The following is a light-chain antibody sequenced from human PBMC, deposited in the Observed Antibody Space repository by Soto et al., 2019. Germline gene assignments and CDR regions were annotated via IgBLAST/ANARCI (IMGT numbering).Light chain of an antibody. V-gene: IGKV3-11*01. CDR1: QSVSSS. J-gene: IGKJ1*01. CDR2: SGY. CDR3: QQRYSWLRV. Sequence: FVVTQSQDTLSLSPGETATLSCRASQSVSSSVAWYQHKPGQSPRLVVYSGYKRSPGVPARFSGSGSGTDFTLTISSLESDDFAIYYCQQRYSWLRVFGPGTKVDIK.